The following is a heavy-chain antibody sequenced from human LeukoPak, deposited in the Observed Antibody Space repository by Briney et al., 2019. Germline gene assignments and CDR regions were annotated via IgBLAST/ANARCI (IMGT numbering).Heavy chain of an antibody. Sequence: SETLSLTCTVSGGSISSYHWSWIRQPPGKGLEWIGYIYYSGSTNYNPSLKSRVTISVDTSKNQFSLKLSSVTAADTAVYYCARQTDSSSWYVKPYYFDYWGQGTLVTVSS. D-gene: IGHD6-13*01. CDR3: ARQTDSSSWYVKPYYFDY. CDR1: GGSISSYH. V-gene: IGHV4-59*08. CDR2: IYYSGST. J-gene: IGHJ4*02.